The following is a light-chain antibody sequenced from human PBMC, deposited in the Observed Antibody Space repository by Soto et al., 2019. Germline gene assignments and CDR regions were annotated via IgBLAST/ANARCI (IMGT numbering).Light chain of an antibody. CDR2: SNN. Sequence: QSVLTQPPSASGTPGQRVTISCSGSYSNIGSNTVNWYQQLPGTAPKLLIYSNNQRPSGVPDRFSGSKSGTSASLAISGLQSEDEADYYCAAWDDSLNAYVFGTGTKVTVL. CDR1: YSNIGSNT. CDR3: AAWDDSLNAYV. J-gene: IGLJ1*01. V-gene: IGLV1-44*01.